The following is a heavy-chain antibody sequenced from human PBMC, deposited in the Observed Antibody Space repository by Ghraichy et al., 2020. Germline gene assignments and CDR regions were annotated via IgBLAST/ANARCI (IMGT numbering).Heavy chain of an antibody. J-gene: IGHJ6*02. D-gene: IGHD2-15*01. V-gene: IGHV3-23*01. Sequence: GGSLRLSYAASGFTFSSYAMSWVRQAPGKGLEWVSAISGSGGSTYYADSVKGRFTISRDNSKNTLYLQMNSLRAEDTAVYYCAGMVVAASYYYYGMDVWGQGTTVTVSS. CDR3: AGMVVAASYYYYGMDV. CDR2: ISGSGGST. CDR1: GFTFSSYA.